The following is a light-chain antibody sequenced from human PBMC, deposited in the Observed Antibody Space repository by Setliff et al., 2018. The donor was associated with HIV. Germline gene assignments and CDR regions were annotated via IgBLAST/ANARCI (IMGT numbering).Light chain of an antibody. J-gene: IGLJ1*01. V-gene: IGLV2-14*03. CDR1: SSDFGGYNY. Sequence: QSALTQPASVPGSPGQSITISCTGASSDFGGYNYVSWYEQHPGKAPKLMIYDVSKRPSGVSNRFSGSKSGNTASLTISGLQAEDEADYYCSSYTSRNTYVFGTGTKVTVL. CDR2: DVS. CDR3: SSYTSRNTYV.